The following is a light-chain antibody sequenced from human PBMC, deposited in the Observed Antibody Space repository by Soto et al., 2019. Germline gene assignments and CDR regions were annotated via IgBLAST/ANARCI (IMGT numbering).Light chain of an antibody. V-gene: IGKV1-5*01. CDR1: QSVFKW. CDR2: DIS. CDR3: QQYNTYST. J-gene: IGKJ2*01. Sequence: DIQMTQSPSTLSASVGDRVTITCRASQSVFKWLAWYQQKPGKAPKLLIYDISSLESGVPSRFSGSGSGTEFTLTISSLQPDYFATYYCQQYNTYSTFGQGTKLEIK.